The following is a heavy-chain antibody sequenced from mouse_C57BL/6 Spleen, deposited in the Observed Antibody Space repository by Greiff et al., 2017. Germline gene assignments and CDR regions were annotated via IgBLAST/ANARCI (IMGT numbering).Heavy chain of an antibody. CDR1: GFTFSSYG. CDR2: ISSGGSYT. J-gene: IGHJ1*03. CDR3: ARPVVADWYFDV. Sequence: EVHLVESGGDLVKPGGSLKLSCAASGFTFSSYGMSWVRQTPDKRLEWVATISSGGSYTYYPDSVKGRFTISRDNAKNTLYLQMSSLKSEDTAMYYCARPVVADWYFDVWGTGTTVTVSS. V-gene: IGHV5-6*01. D-gene: IGHD1-1*01.